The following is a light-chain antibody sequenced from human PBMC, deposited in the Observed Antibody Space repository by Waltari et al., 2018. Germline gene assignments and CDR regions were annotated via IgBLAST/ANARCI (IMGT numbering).Light chain of an antibody. CDR2: YAS. CDR1: QNLGSR. V-gene: IGKV6D-21*02. CDR3: HQIASLPRT. J-gene: IGKJ1*01. Sequence: EIVLTQSPDFQSVTPEEQDTITCRASQNLGSRLHWYQQKPNQSPKLLIKYASQSISGVPSRFSGSGSGTDFTLTINSLEAEDAAVYYCHQIASLPRTFGPGTKVEIK.